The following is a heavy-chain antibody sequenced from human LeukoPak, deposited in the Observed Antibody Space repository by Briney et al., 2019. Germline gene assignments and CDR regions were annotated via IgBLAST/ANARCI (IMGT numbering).Heavy chain of an antibody. V-gene: IGHV4-4*07. CDR3: ARVDIVATIAY. CDR1: GGSISSYY. D-gene: IGHD5-12*01. Sequence: SETLSLTCTVSGGSISSYYWSWIRQPAGKGLEWIGRIYTSGSTNYNPSLKSRVTTSVDTSKNQFSLKLSSVTAADPAVYYCARVDIVATIAYWGQGTLVTVSS. J-gene: IGHJ4*02. CDR2: IYTSGST.